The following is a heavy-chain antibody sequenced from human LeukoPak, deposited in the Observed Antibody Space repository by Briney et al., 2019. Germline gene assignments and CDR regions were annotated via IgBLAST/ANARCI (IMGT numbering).Heavy chain of an antibody. V-gene: IGHV1-69*06. Sequence: ASVKVSCKASGGTFSSYAISWVRQAPGQGLEWMGGIIPIFGTANYAQKFQGRVTITVDKSTSTAYMELSSLRSEDTAVYYCASSTVTTRNWFDPWGQGTLVTVSS. D-gene: IGHD4-17*01. CDR3: ASSTVTTRNWFDP. CDR2: IIPIFGTA. CDR1: GGTFSSYA. J-gene: IGHJ5*02.